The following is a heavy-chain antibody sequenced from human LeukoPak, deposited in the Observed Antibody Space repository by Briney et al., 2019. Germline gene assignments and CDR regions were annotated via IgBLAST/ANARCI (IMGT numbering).Heavy chain of an antibody. CDR2: IHYSGST. V-gene: IGHV4-39*07. CDR3: VKTRPPDHIVPAAERGDYGCDI. CDR1: GGSISSSRYY. D-gene: IGHD2-2*01. J-gene: IGHJ3*02. Sequence: SETLSLTCTVSGGSISSSRYYWGWIRQPPGKGLEWIGSIHYSGSTYYNPSLKSRVTVSVDTSENQFSLKLSSVAAADTAVYFWVKTRPPDHIVPAAERGDYGCDIGGQGT.